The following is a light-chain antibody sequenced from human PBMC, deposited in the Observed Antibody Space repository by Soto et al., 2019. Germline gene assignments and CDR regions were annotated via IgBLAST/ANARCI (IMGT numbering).Light chain of an antibody. CDR1: QSVSSN. V-gene: IGKV3-15*01. CDR3: QQYYTTLALT. CDR2: GAS. Sequence: EIVLTQSPGTLSLSPGERATLSCRASQSVSSNLAWYQQKPGQAPRLLITGASTRATGIPARFSGSGSGTDFTLTISSLQAEDVAVYYCQQYYTTLALTFGGGTKVDNK. J-gene: IGKJ4*01.